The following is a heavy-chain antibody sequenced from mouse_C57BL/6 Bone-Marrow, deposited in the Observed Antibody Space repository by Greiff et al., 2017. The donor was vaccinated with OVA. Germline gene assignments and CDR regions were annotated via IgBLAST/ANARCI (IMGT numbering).Heavy chain of an antibody. Sequence: VQLQQPGAELVKPGASVKLSCKASGYTFTSYWMQWVKQRPGQGLEWIGEIDPSDSYTNYNQKFKGKATLTVDTSSSTAYMQLSSLTSEDSAVYCCTRGDYPGAWFAYWGQGTLVTVSA. V-gene: IGHV1-50*01. CDR1: GYTFTSYW. D-gene: IGHD1-1*02. J-gene: IGHJ3*01. CDR3: TRGDYPGAWFAY. CDR2: IDPSDSYT.